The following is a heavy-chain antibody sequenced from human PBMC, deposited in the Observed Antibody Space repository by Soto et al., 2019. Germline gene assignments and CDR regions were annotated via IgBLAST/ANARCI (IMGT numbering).Heavy chain of an antibody. CDR3: AKDTYYHDSSGYYVFDY. Sequence: QVQLVESGGGVVQPGRSLRLSCAASGFTFSSYGMHWVRQAPGKGLDWVAVISYDGSNQYYVDSVKGRFTTSRDNSKNTLFLQMNSLRPEDTAVYYCAKDTYYHDSSGYYVFDYWGQGTLVTVSS. CDR2: ISYDGSNQ. J-gene: IGHJ4*02. D-gene: IGHD3-22*01. CDR1: GFTFSSYG. V-gene: IGHV3-30*18.